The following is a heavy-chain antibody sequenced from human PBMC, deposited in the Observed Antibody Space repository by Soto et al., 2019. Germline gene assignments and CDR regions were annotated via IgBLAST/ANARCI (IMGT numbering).Heavy chain of an antibody. Sequence: PGGSLRLSCAASGFTVSGNYLSWVRQAPGKGLEWVSVIYSGGSTYYTDSVKGRFTISRDNSKNTLYLQMNSLRAEDTAVYFCASATYGSGSYYWFDPWGQGALGTVSS. J-gene: IGHJ5*02. CDR2: IYSGGST. CDR1: GFTVSGNY. V-gene: IGHV3-53*01. CDR3: ASATYGSGSYYWFDP. D-gene: IGHD3-10*01.